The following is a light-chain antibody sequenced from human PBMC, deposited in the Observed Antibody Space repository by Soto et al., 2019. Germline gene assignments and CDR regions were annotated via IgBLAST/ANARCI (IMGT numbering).Light chain of an antibody. CDR2: DVT. J-gene: IGLJ3*02. V-gene: IGLV2-14*03. CDR1: SSDVGGYNY. CDR3: SSYTSSSTVV. Sequence: QSALTQPASVSGSPGQSITISCTGTSSDVGGYNYVSWYQQHPGKAPKLMIYDVTNRPSGVSNRFSGSKSVNTASLTISGLQAEDEADYYRSSYTSSSTVVFGGGTKLTVL.